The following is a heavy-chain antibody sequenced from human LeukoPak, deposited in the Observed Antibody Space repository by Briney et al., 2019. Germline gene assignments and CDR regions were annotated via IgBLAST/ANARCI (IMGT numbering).Heavy chain of an antibody. CDR2: IYYSGTT. CDR1: GFTFSSYW. Sequence: SWGSLRLSCAASGFTFSSYWMSWVRQAPGKGLEWIGYIYYSGTTNYNPSLKSRVTISVDTSKNQFSLKLSSVTAADTAVYLCSRAVAGSVGWFDPWGQGTLVTVSS. J-gene: IGHJ5*02. V-gene: IGHV4-59*01. D-gene: IGHD6-19*01. CDR3: SRAVAGSVGWFDP.